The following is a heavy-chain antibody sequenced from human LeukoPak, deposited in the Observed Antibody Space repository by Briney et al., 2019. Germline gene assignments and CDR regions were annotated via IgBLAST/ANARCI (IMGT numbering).Heavy chain of an antibody. J-gene: IGHJ4*02. CDR2: ISYDGSNK. D-gene: IGHD1-26*01. V-gene: IGHV3-30*03. CDR3: ASNSGSEN. CDR1: GLTFSNYA. Sequence: GGSLRLSCAASGLTFSNYAMSWVRQAPGKGLEWVAVISYDGSNKYYADSVKGRFTISRDNSKNTLYLQMNSLRAEDTAVYYCASNSGSENWGQGTLVTVSS.